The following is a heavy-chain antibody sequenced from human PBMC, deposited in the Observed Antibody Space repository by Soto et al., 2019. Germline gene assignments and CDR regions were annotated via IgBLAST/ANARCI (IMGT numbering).Heavy chain of an antibody. V-gene: IGHV1-3*05. D-gene: IGHD2-2*01. CDR1: GYTFTSYA. Sequence: QVQLVQSGAEEQKPGASVKVSCKASGYTFTSYAMHWVRQAPGQRLEWMGWINAGNGNTKYSQKFQGRVTITRDTSASTAYMKLSSLRSEDTAVYYCARVGPPAAPWGQGTLVTVSS. CDR2: INAGNGNT. CDR3: ARVGPPAAP. J-gene: IGHJ5*02.